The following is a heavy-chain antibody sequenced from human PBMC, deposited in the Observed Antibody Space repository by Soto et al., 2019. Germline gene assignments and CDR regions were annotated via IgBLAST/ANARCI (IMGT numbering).Heavy chain of an antibody. CDR2: VSGGGSST. CDR1: GFTFSSSA. CDR3: AKGLTGTTSHFDY. V-gene: IGHV3-23*01. Sequence: GGSLRLSCAASGFTFSSSAMTWVRQAPGKGLEWVSTVSGGGSSTYYADSVKGRFTISRDNSQNTLYLQMNSLRAEDTAVYYCAKGLTGTTSHFDYWGQGTLVTVSS. J-gene: IGHJ4*02. D-gene: IGHD1-7*01.